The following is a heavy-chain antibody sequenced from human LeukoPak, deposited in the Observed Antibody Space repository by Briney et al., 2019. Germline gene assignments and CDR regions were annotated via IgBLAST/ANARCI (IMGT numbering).Heavy chain of an antibody. J-gene: IGHJ4*02. CDR1: GFTFSNYG. Sequence: GGSLRLSCAASGFTFSNYGIHWVRQAPGRGLEWVANIKTDGSQIYYVDSVKGRFTISRDNAKNSLYLQMNSLRAEDTAVYYCAKDSKRWKTYYYEAGSYYFDYWGQGTRVTVSS. D-gene: IGHD3-10*01. V-gene: IGHV3-7*01. CDR3: AKDSKRWKTYYYEAGSYYFDY. CDR2: IKTDGSQI.